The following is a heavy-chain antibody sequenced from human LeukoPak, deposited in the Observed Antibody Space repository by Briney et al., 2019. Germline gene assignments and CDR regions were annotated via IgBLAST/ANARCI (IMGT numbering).Heavy chain of an antibody. D-gene: IGHD6-6*01. CDR1: GGTFSSYA. CDR2: IIPIFGTA. V-gene: IGHV1-69*13. Sequence: SVKVSCKASGGTFSSYAISWVRQAPGQGLEWMGGIIPIFGTATYAQKFQGRVTITADESTSTAYMELSSLRSEDTAVYYCARDPIAARPDTLYGMDVWGQGTTVTVSS. J-gene: IGHJ6*02. CDR3: ARDPIAARPDTLYGMDV.